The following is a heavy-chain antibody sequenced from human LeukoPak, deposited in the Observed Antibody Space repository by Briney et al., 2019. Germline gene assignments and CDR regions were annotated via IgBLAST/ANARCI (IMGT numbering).Heavy chain of an antibody. CDR2: ISYDGSIK. D-gene: IGHD6-19*01. J-gene: IGHJ4*02. CDR1: GFTFSSYA. V-gene: IGHV3-30-3*01. CDR3: ARGPGYSSGWYVLSVDY. Sequence: PGGSPRLSCAASGFTFSSYAMHWVRQAPGKGLEWVAVISYDGSIKYYADSVKGRFTTSRDNSKNMLYLQMNSLSAEDTAVYYCARGPGYSSGWYVLSVDYWGQGTLVTVSS.